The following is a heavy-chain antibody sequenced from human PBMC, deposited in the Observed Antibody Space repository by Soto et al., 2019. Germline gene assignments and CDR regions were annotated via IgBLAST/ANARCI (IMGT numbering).Heavy chain of an antibody. CDR2: IYPGDSDT. Sequence: HGESLKISCKGSGYSFTSYWIGWVRQMPGKGLEWMGIIYPGDSDTRYSPSFQGQVTISADKSISTAYLQWSSLKASDTAMYYCARRPGWAYSGSYPEDYFDYWGQGTLVTVSS. V-gene: IGHV5-51*01. CDR3: ARRPGWAYSGSYPEDYFDY. D-gene: IGHD1-26*01. CDR1: GYSFTSYW. J-gene: IGHJ4*02.